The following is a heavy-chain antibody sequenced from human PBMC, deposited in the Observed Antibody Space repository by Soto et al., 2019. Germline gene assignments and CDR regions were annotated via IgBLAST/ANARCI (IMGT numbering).Heavy chain of an antibody. Sequence: QVQLVQSGDEVKKPGASVKVSCKASGYTFTNYGISWVRQAPGQGLEWMGWISPYNGNTKYPQQLQGRVTMTTDTSTRTAYMDLRSLRSDDTAVYFRARDCELCTSPRCSPWPDPHIKLWGRGPLVTVSS. CDR2: ISPYNGNT. D-gene: IGHD2-2*01. V-gene: IGHV1-18*01. CDR3: ARDCELCTSPRCSPWPDPHIKL. J-gene: IGHJ2*01. CDR1: GYTFTNYG.